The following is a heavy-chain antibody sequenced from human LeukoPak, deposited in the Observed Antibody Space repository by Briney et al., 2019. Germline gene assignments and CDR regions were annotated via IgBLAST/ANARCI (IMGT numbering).Heavy chain of an antibody. CDR3: AKDLWEPRPYDAFDI. J-gene: IGHJ3*02. Sequence: GGSLRLSCAASGFTFSSYSMNWVRQAPGKGLEWVSSISSSSSYIYYADSVKGRFTISRDNAKNSLYLQMNSLRAEDTAVYYCAKDLWEPRPYDAFDIWGQGTMVTVSS. V-gene: IGHV3-21*01. D-gene: IGHD1-26*01. CDR1: GFTFSSYS. CDR2: ISSSSSYI.